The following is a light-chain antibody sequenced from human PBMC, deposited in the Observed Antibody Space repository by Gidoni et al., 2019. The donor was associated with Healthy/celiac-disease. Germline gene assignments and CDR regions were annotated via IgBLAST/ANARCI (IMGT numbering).Light chain of an antibody. J-gene: IGKJ1*01. V-gene: IGKV3-20*01. CDR3: QQYGSSPWT. CDR2: GAS. CDR1: QRVRSSY. Sequence: EIVLTQSPGTLSLSPGERATLSCRASQRVRSSYLAWYQQKSCQAPRLLIYGASSRATGIPDRFSGSGSGTDFTLTISRLEPEDFAVYYGQQYGSSPWTFGQGTKVEIK.